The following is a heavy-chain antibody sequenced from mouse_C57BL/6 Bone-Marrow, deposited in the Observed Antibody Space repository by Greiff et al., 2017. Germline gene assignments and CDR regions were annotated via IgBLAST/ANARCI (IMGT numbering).Heavy chain of an antibody. CDR1: GYTFTSYR. D-gene: IGHD1-1*01. CDR2: IDPSDSYT. CDR3: ASTTVVATDYFDY. V-gene: IGHV1-50*01. Sequence: VQLQQSGAELVKPGASVKLSCKASGYTFTSYRMQWVKQRPGQGLEWIGEIDPSDSYTNYNQKFKGKATLTGDTSSSTAYMQLSSLTSEDSAVYYCASTTVVATDYFDYWGQGTTLTVSS. J-gene: IGHJ2*01.